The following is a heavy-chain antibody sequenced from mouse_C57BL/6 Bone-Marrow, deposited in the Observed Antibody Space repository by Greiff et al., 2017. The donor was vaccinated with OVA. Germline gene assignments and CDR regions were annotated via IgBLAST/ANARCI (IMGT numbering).Heavy chain of an antibody. J-gene: IGHJ3*01. CDR1: GFTFSSYG. V-gene: IGHV5-6*01. CDR3: ARASGTSGFAY. Sequence: EVKLVESGGDLVKPGGSLKLSCAASGFTFSSYGMSWVRQTPDKRLEWVATISSGGSYTYYPDSEKGRFTISRDNAKNTLYLQMSSLKSEDTAMYYCARASGTSGFAYWGQGTLVTVSA. CDR2: ISSGGSYT. D-gene: IGHD4-1*01.